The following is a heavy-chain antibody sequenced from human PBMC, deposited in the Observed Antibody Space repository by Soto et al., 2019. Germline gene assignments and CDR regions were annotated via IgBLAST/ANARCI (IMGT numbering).Heavy chain of an antibody. J-gene: IGHJ5*02. CDR3: ARIYSNSWYMYWFDP. CDR1: GGSISSSSYY. Sequence: SETLSLTCTVSGGSISSSSYYWGWIRQPPGKGLEWIGSIYYSGSTYYNPSLKSRVTISVDTSKNQFSLKLSSVTAADTAVYYCARIYSNSWYMYWFDPWGQGTLVTVSS. V-gene: IGHV4-39*01. CDR2: IYYSGST. D-gene: IGHD6-13*01.